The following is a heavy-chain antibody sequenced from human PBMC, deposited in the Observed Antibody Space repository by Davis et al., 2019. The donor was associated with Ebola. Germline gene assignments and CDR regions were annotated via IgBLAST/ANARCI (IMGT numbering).Heavy chain of an antibody. CDR3: ASLPAVAPT. CDR1: GGSISSYY. Sequence: SETLSLTCTVSGGSISSYYCSWIRQPPGKGLEWIGYIYYSGSTNYNPSLKSRVTISVDTSKNQFSLKLSSVTAADTAVYYCASLPAVAPTWGQGTLVTVSS. V-gene: IGHV4-59*08. J-gene: IGHJ4*02. D-gene: IGHD6-19*01. CDR2: IYYSGST.